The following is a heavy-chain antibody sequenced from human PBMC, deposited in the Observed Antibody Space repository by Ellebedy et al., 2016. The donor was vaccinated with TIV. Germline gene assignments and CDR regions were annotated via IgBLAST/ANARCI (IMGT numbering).Heavy chain of an antibody. CDR1: GGSFSTYY. CDR2: INHSGST. J-gene: IGHJ3*02. CDR3: ARWSRGVFDI. Sequence: MPSETLSLTCAVYGGSFSTYYWNWIRQPPGKGLEWIGEINHSGSTKYNPSLKSRVTISVNTSKNQFSVKLGSVTAADTAVYYCARWSRGVFDIWGQGTMVTVSS. D-gene: IGHD3-10*01. V-gene: IGHV4-34*01.